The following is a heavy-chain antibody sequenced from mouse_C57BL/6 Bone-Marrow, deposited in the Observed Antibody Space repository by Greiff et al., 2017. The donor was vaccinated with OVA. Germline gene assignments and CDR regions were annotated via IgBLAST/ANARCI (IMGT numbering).Heavy chain of an antibody. D-gene: IGHD1-1*01. CDR1: GYTFTSYW. J-gene: IGHJ2*01. CDR2: IYPGSGST. CDR3: ARFPHYYGSSYD. V-gene: IGHV1-55*01. Sequence: QVQLQQPGAELVKPGASVKMSCKASGYTFTSYWITWVKQRPGQGLEWIGDIYPGSGSTNYNEKFKSKATLTVDKPSSTAYMQLSSLTSEDSAVYYCARFPHYYGSSYDWGQGTTLTVSS.